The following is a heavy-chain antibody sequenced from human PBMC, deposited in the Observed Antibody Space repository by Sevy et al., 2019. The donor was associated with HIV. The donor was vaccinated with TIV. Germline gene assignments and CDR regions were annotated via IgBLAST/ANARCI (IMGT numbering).Heavy chain of an antibody. V-gene: IGHV3-48*01. CDR1: GFTFSSYD. CDR3: ARDLGQYYDILTGYYTHYYYGMDV. J-gene: IGHJ6*02. CDR2: ISSSGSSI. D-gene: IGHD3-9*01. Sequence: GGSLRLSCTASGFTFSSYDMNWVRQAPGKGLEWVSKISSSGSSIYYADSVKGRFTISRDNSKNTLYLQMNSLRAEDTAVYYCARDLGQYYDILTGYYTHYYYGMDVWGQGTTVTVSS.